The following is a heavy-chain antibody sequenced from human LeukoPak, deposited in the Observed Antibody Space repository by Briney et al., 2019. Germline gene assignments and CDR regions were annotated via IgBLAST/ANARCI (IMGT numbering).Heavy chain of an antibody. J-gene: IGHJ5*02. CDR3: ARRRNTAIAMVRGVRGGLNWFDP. Sequence: SETLSLTCAVYGGSFSNYYWSWIRQPPGKGLEWIGEINHSGSTNYNPSLKSRVTISVDTSKNQFSLKLSSVTAADTAVYYCARRRNTAIAMVRGVRGGLNWFDPWGQGTLVTVSS. CDR1: GGSFSNYY. D-gene: IGHD3-10*01. V-gene: IGHV4-34*01. CDR2: INHSGST.